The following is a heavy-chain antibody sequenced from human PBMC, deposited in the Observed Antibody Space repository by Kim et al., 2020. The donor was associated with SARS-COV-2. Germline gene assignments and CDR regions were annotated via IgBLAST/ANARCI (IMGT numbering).Heavy chain of an antibody. D-gene: IGHD3-3*02. J-gene: IGHJ4*02. CDR1: GFTFTNSW. CDR3: ARHFFYCFDY. V-gene: IGHV3-7*01. Sequence: GGSLRLSCAASGFTFTNSWMTWVRQAPGKGLEWVANVKKDGIGKDYADSIQGRFTISRDNVENSVYLQMDSLRVEDTAVYYCARHFFYCFDYWGQGVRVT. CDR2: VKKDGIGK.